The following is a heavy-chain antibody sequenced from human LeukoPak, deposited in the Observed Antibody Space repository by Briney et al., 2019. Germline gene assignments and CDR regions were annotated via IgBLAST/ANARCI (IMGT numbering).Heavy chain of an antibody. CDR2: ISSSSITI. Sequence: GGSLRLSCADSGLTFSTYAMNWVRQAPGKGLEWVSYISSSSITIYYADSVKGRFTISRDNAKKSLYLQMNTLRAEDTAVYYCARDKLGIDYWGQGTLVTVSS. CDR1: GLTFSTYA. J-gene: IGHJ4*02. V-gene: IGHV3-48*01. D-gene: IGHD7-27*01. CDR3: ARDKLGIDY.